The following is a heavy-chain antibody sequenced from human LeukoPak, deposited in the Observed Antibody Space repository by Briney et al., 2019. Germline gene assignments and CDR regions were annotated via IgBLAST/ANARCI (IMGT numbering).Heavy chain of an antibody. J-gene: IGHJ3*01. Sequence: SETLSLTCAVSGVSISPYYWAWIRQPPGKGLEWIGYIHTSGSNNQYPSLKSRVTISVDKSKHHFSLRLTSVTAADTAVYYCARLSAAVHLGAFDLWGPGTMVTVSS. CDR2: IHTSGSN. D-gene: IGHD3-3*01. CDR1: GVSISPYY. CDR3: ARLSAAVHLGAFDL. V-gene: IGHV4-4*09.